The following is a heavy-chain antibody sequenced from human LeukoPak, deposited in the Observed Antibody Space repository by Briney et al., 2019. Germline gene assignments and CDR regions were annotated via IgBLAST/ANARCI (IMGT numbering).Heavy chain of an antibody. CDR3: AELGITMIGGV. D-gene: IGHD3-10*02. V-gene: IGHV3-48*04. CDR2: ISSSGSTI. J-gene: IGHJ6*04. CDR1: GFTFSSYN. Sequence: GGSLRLSCAASGFTFSSYNMYWVRQAPGKGLEWVSYISSSGSTIYYADSVKGRFTISRDNAKNPLYLQMNSLRAEDTAVYYCAELGITMIGGVWGKGTTVTISS.